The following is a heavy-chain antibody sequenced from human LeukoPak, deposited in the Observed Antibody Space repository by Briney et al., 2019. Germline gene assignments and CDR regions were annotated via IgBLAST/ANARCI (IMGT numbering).Heavy chain of an antibody. Sequence: PGGSLRLSCAASGFTFSSYAMSWVRQGPGKGLEWVSAVSGGGLTTYYADSMKGRFTISRDNSKNTVYLQLNNLRAEDTAVYYCAKRYSGSPFYYMDVWGKGTTVTVAS. CDR1: GFTFSSYA. D-gene: IGHD3-10*01. CDR3: AKRYSGSPFYYMDV. CDR2: VSGGGLTT. V-gene: IGHV3-23*01. J-gene: IGHJ6*03.